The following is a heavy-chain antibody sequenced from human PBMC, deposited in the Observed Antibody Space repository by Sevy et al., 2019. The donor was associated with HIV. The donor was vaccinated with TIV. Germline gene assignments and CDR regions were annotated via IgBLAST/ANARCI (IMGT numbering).Heavy chain of an antibody. CDR3: ARAFGLRHFDY. CDR1: GFTFSTYA. Sequence: GGSLRLSCAASGFTFSTYAIHWDRQAPGKGLEWVAVVSYGGNNKYYADSVKGRFTISRDNSKNTLYLQMNSLRAEDTAVYYCARAFGLRHFDYWGQGTLVTVSS. V-gene: IGHV3-30*04. D-gene: IGHD5-12*01. CDR2: VSYGGNNK. J-gene: IGHJ4*02.